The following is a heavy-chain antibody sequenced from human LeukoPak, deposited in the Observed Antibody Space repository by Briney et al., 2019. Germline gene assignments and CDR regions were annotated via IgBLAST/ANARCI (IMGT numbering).Heavy chain of an antibody. V-gene: IGHV3-23*01. CDR3: AELGITMIGGV. CDR1: GFTFNTYT. D-gene: IGHD3-10*02. J-gene: IGHJ6*04. Sequence: GGSLRLSCTASGFTFNTYTMIWVRQPPGKGLEWVSSIFPSGGEIHYADSVRGRFTISRDNSKSTLSLQMNSLRAEDTAIYYCAELGITMIGGVWGKGTTVTISS. CDR2: IFPSGGEI.